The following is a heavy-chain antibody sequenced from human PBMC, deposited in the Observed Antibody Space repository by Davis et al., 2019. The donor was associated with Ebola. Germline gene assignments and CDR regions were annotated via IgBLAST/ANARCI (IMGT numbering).Heavy chain of an antibody. V-gene: IGHV3-33*06. CDR1: GFTFDDYA. CDR2: IWYDGSNK. J-gene: IGHJ6*02. CDR3: AKETTGTPGLYYGMDV. Sequence: GESLRISCAASGFTFDDYAMHWVRQAPGKGLEWVAVIWYDGSNKYYADSVKGRFTISRDNSKNTLYLQMNSLRAEDTAVYYCAKETTGTPGLYYGMDVWGQGTTVTVSS. D-gene: IGHD1-1*01.